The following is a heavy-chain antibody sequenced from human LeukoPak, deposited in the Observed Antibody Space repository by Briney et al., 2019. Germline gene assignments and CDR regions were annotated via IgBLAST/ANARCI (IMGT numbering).Heavy chain of an antibody. J-gene: IGHJ4*02. CDR2: ISSSSSYI. CDR3: ARDFHGYGDY. CDR1: GFTFSSYS. Sequence: PGVSLRLSCAASGFTFSSYSMNWVRQAPGKGLEWVSSISSSSSYIYYADSVKGRFTISRDNAKNSLYLQMNSLRAEDTAVYYCARDFHGYGDYWGQGTLVTVSS. V-gene: IGHV3-21*01. D-gene: IGHD5-12*01.